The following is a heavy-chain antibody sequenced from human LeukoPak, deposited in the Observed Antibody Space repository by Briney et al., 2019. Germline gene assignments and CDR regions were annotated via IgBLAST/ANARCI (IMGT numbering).Heavy chain of an antibody. D-gene: IGHD2-2*01. CDR2: ISDGESP. CDR1: GGSISYYY. Sequence: PSETLSLTCRVSGGSISYYYWRCIRQFPGKGLEWIGYISDGESPDYNPSLQSRVTIYVDSSKNQFFLNLTSVTAADTAVYYCAQDRFSFVHWGQGTLVTVSS. V-gene: IGHV4-59*01. J-gene: IGHJ1*01. CDR3: AQDRFSFVH.